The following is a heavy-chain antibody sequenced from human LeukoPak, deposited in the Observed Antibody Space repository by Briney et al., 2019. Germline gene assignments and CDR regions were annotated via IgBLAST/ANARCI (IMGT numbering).Heavy chain of an antibody. Sequence: SETLSLTCAVSGDSMNSSNWWSWVRQSPGKGLEWIGEIYQGGRTNYKSSLKSRVSISVDKSRNQLSLKLTSVTAADTAVYYCARGDASGYPDYWGREPWSPSPQ. J-gene: IGHJ4*02. D-gene: IGHD3-22*01. CDR3: ARGDASGYPDY. CDR1: GDSMNSSNW. CDR2: IYQGGRT. V-gene: IGHV4-4*02.